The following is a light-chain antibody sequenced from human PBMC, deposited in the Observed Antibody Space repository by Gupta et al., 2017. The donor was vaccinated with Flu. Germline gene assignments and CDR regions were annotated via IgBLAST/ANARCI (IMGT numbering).Light chain of an antibody. J-gene: IGKJ3*01. CDR1: QYISSY. V-gene: IGKV1-39*01. CDR2: AAS. CDR3: QKRDSTPFT. Sequence: PSSRSASGGDRVTITCRGSQYISSYLNWYQQKTGKDPKSLINAASRVQSGGQSRFSGSGSGTDFTHTISRLQPEEFATYYCQKRDSTPFTFGHGTKVDIK.